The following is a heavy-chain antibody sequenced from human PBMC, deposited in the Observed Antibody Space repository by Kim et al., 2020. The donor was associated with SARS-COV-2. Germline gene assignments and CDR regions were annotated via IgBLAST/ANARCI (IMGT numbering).Heavy chain of an antibody. V-gene: IGHV3-30*18. Sequence: GGSLRLSCAASGFTFSSYGMHWVRQAPGKGLEWVAVISYDGSNKYYADSVKGRFTISRDNSKNTLYLQMNSLRAEDTAVYYCAKGRVLRFLEWYLDYWGQGTLVTVSS. CDR1: GFTFSSYG. D-gene: IGHD3-3*01. J-gene: IGHJ4*02. CDR2: ISYDGSNK. CDR3: AKGRVLRFLEWYLDY.